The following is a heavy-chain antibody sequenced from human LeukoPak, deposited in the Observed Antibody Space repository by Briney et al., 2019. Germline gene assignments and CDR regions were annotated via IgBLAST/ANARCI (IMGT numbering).Heavy chain of an antibody. Sequence: HGESLKISCKGSEYSFTSYWIGWVRQMPGKGLEWMGIIYPGDSDTRYSPSFQGQVTISADKSISTAYLQWSSLKASDTAMYYCARQGAYYDFWSGYWEHYYYYGMDVWGQGTTVIVSS. V-gene: IGHV5-51*01. J-gene: IGHJ6*02. CDR3: ARQGAYYDFWSGYWEHYYYYGMDV. CDR2: IYPGDSDT. D-gene: IGHD3-3*01. CDR1: EYSFTSYW.